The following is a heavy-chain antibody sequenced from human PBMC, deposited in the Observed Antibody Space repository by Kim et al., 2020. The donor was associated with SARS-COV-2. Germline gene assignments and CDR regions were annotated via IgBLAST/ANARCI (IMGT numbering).Heavy chain of an antibody. D-gene: IGHD5-12*01. V-gene: IGHV1-3*01. CDR3: ARAIVGTILWSLDY. J-gene: IGHJ4*02. Sequence: SQKFQGRVTITRDTSSSTAYMELSSLRSEAPAVYYCARAIVGTILWSLDYWGQGTLVTVSS.